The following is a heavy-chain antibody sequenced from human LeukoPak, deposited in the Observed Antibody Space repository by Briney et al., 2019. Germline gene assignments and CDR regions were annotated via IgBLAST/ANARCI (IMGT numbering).Heavy chain of an antibody. Sequence: GGSLRLSCAASGFIFSNYGMNWVRQAPGKGLEWVAAISASGSATSYADSVKGRFTISRDNAKNSLYLQMNSLRDEDTAVYSCARGGSSWYGRLFDYWGQGILVTVSS. J-gene: IGHJ4*02. CDR1: GFIFSNYG. D-gene: IGHD6-13*01. V-gene: IGHV3-48*02. CDR2: ISASGSAT. CDR3: ARGGSSWYGRLFDY.